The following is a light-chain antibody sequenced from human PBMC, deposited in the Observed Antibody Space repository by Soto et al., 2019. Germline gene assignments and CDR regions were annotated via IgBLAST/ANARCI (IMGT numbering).Light chain of an antibody. CDR1: QSVLSSSTHQNC. Sequence: DIVLTQSPDSLAVSLGERATIHCKSSQSVLSSSTHQNCLVWYQQKPGQPPKVLIYWGSTREYVVPDRFSGSGSGTDFTLTISSLQAEDVAVYYCQQYNNIPRTFGGGTKVEIK. V-gene: IGKV4-1*01. J-gene: IGKJ4*01. CDR2: WGS. CDR3: QQYNNIPRT.